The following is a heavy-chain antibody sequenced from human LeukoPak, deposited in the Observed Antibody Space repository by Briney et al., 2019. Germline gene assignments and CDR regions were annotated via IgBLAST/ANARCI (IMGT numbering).Heavy chain of an antibody. CDR1: GGTFSSYA. Sequence: ASVKVSCKASGGTFSSYAISWVRQAPGQGLEWMGGIIPIFGTANYAQKFQGRVTITADKSTSTAYMELSSLRSEDTAVYYCAGNSGYSSLGFVDYYYMDVWGKGTTVTVSS. V-gene: IGHV1-69*06. CDR3: AGNSGYSSLGFVDYYYMDV. D-gene: IGHD6-19*01. CDR2: IIPIFGTA. J-gene: IGHJ6*03.